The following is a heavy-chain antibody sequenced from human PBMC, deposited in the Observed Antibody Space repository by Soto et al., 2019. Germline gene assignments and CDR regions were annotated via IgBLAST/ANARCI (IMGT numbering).Heavy chain of an antibody. J-gene: IGHJ6*02. D-gene: IGHD2-2*01. CDR1: GGSISSGGYY. CDR2: IYYSGST. Sequence: SETLSLTCTVSGGSISSGGYYWSWIRQHPGKGLEWIGYIYYSGSTYYNPSLKSRVTISVDTSKNQFSLKLSSVTAADTAVYYCARVDCSSTSCFRDYYYYYGMDVWGQGTTVT. CDR3: ARVDCSSTSCFRDYYYYYGMDV. V-gene: IGHV4-31*03.